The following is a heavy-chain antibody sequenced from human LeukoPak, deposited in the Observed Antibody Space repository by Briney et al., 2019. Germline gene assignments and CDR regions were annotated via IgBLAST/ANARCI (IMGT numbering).Heavy chain of an antibody. J-gene: IGHJ4*02. D-gene: IGHD6-13*01. CDR3: ARHEGSWYFALLDH. Sequence: SETLSLTCTVSAGSISSHYWSSIRQPPGKGLEWIGYIYYSGSTNYNPSLKSRVTISVDTSKNQFSLKLSSVTAADTAVYYCARHEGSWYFALLDHWGQGTLVTVSS. V-gene: IGHV4-59*08. CDR1: AGSISSHY. CDR2: IYYSGST.